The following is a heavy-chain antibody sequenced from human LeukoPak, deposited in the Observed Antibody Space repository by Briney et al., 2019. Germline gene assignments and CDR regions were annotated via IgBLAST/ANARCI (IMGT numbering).Heavy chain of an antibody. J-gene: IGHJ4*02. CDR3: ARSPAAAAPWVYFDY. CDR1: GFTFNSYS. CDR2: ISSSSSTI. D-gene: IGHD6-13*01. Sequence: PGGSLRLSCAASGFTFNSYSMNWVRQAPGKGLEWVSYISSSSSTIYYADSVKGRFTISRDNAKNSLYLQMNSLRAEDTAVYYCARSPAAAAPWVYFDYWGQGTLVTVSS. V-gene: IGHV3-48*04.